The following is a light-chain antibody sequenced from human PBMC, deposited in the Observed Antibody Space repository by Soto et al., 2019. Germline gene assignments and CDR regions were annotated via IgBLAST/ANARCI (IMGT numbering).Light chain of an antibody. Sequence: QSVLTQPPSASGSPGQSVTISCTGTNSDVGAYNYVSWYQQHPGKAPILILYEVTQRPSGVPDRFSGSKSGNTASLTVSGLQSEDEADYYCSAYGGNHNYVLFGGGTKLTVL. CDR1: NSDVGAYNY. V-gene: IGLV2-8*01. CDR3: SAYGGNHNYVL. CDR2: EVT. J-gene: IGLJ2*01.